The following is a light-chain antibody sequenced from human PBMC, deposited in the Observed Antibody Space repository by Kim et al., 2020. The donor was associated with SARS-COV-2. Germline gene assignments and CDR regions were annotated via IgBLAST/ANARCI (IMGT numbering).Light chain of an antibody. J-gene: IGLJ1*01. V-gene: IGLV3-1*01. CDR2: QDS. Sequence: SYELTQPPSVSVSPGQTASITCPGDKLGDKYACWYQQKPGQSPVLVIYQDSKRPSGIPERFSGSNSGNTATLTISGTQAMDEADYYCQAWDRSTVYVFGT. CDR1: KLGDKY. CDR3: QAWDRSTVYV.